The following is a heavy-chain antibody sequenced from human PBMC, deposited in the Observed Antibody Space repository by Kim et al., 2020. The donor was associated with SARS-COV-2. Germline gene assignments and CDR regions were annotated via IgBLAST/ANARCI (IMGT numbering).Heavy chain of an antibody. D-gene: IGHD2-2*01. CDR2: IKSKTDGGTT. Sequence: GGSLRLSCAASGFTFSNAWMSWVRQAPGKGLEWVGRIKSKTDGGTTDYAAPVKGRFTISRDDSKNTLYLQMNSLKTEDTAVYYCTTARLPAAMGYYYYGMDVWGQGTTVTVSS. V-gene: IGHV3-15*01. J-gene: IGHJ6*02. CDR1: GFTFSNAW. CDR3: TTARLPAAMGYYYYGMDV.